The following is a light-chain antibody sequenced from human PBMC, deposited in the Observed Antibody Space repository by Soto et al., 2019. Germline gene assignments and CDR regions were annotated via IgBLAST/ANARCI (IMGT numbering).Light chain of an antibody. Sequence: QSVLTQPASVSGSPGQSITISCTGTSSDVGSYSLVSWYQQHPGKAPKLMIYEGSKRPSGISNRFSGSKSGNTASLTISGLQAEDEADYYCCSYAGSSTWVFGTGTKLTVL. CDR3: CSYAGSSTWV. CDR2: EGS. V-gene: IGLV2-23*01. CDR1: SSDVGSYSL. J-gene: IGLJ1*01.